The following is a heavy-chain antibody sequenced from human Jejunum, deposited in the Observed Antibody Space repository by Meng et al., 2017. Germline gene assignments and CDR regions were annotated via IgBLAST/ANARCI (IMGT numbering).Heavy chain of an antibody. CDR3: ASWRYDH. J-gene: IGHJ4*02. D-gene: IGHD1-1*01. V-gene: IGHV6-1*01. Sequence: VQLQQSGPGLVKPSHTLSLTCAISGDSVSSNSAAWNWIRQSPSRGLEWLGRTYYRSKWYNQYAVHVRSRITINPDTSKNQFSLHLDSVTPEDTAVYYCASWRYDHWGQGTLVTVSS. CDR2: TYYRSKWYN. CDR1: GDSVSSNSAA.